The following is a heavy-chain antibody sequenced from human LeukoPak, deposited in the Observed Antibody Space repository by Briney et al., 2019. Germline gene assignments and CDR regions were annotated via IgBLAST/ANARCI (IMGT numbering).Heavy chain of an antibody. J-gene: IGHJ4*02. Sequence: SGGSLRLSCAASGFTFSNAWVNWVRQAPGKGLEWVGRIESKSDGATTDYAAPVKGRFTISRDDSKNTLYLQLNSLQIEDTALYYCTTDVWTSTRSYYWGQGTRVTVSA. CDR2: IESKSDGATT. D-gene: IGHD2-21*01. V-gene: IGHV3-15*04. CDR3: TTDVWTSTRSYY. CDR1: GFTFSNAW.